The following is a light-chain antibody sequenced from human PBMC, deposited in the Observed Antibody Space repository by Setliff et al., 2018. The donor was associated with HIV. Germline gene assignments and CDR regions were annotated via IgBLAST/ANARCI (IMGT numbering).Light chain of an antibody. CDR1: SSDVGSYNR. CDR3: SSYTSISTFEGV. Sequence: LTQPPSVSGSPGQSVTISCTGTSSDVGSYNRVSWYQQPPGTAPKLMIYEVSNRPSGVPDRFSGSKSGNTASLTISGLQAEDEADYYCSSYTSISTFEGVFGTGTKVTVL. V-gene: IGLV2-18*02. CDR2: EVS. J-gene: IGLJ1*01.